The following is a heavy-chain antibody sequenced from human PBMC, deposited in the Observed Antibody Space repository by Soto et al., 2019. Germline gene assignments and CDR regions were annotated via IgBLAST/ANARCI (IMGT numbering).Heavy chain of an antibody. D-gene: IGHD6-13*01. CDR1: VGSISSSSFH. J-gene: IGHJ5*02. CDR3: ARRERAAGTDWWFGP. V-gene: IGHV4-39*01. CDR2: IYYSGST. Sequence: SETLSLTCTISVGSISSSSFHWGWIRQPPAKGLEWIGSIYYSGSTYYSPSLKSRVTMSVDTSKNQFSLKLSSVTAADTAVYYCARRERAAGTDWWFGPWGQGTLVTVS.